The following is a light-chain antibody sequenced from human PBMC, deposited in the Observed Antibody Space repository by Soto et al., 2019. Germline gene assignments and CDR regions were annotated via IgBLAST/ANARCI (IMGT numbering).Light chain of an antibody. Sequence: DIQMTQSPSSLSASVGDRLTITCRASQSISSYFNWYQQKAGKAPKLLIYGASTLQSGVPSRFSGSGSGTDFTLTVSSLQPEDFATYYCQQSYSTPRTFGQGTKVEIK. J-gene: IGKJ1*01. V-gene: IGKV1-39*01. CDR2: GAS. CDR1: QSISSY. CDR3: QQSYSTPRT.